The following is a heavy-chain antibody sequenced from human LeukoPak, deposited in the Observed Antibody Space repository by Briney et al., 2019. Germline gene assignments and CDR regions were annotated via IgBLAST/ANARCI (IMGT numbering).Heavy chain of an antibody. D-gene: IGHD5-24*01. J-gene: IGHJ4*02. CDR1: GYTFTGYY. CDR3: AREGEEMATITGFDY. V-gene: IGHV1-2*02. CDR2: INPSSGGT. Sequence: GASVKVSCKASGYTFTGYYMHWVRQAPGQGLEWMGWINPSSGGTNYAQKFQGRVTMTRDTSISTAYMELSRLRSDDTAVYYCAREGEEMATITGFDYWGQGTLVTVSS.